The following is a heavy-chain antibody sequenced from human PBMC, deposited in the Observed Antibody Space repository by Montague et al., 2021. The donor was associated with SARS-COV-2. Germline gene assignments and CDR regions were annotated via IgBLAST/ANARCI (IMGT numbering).Heavy chain of an antibody. CDR3: ARHSSDHDSSANYSGVGGAFHI. Sequence: SETLSLTCTVSGGSISSSPYYWGWIRQPPGKGLEWIGSIYYSGSTYYNPSLKSRVTISVDTSKNQFSLKLTTVTAADTAVYYCARHSSDHDSSANYSGVGGAFHIWGPGTMVTVSS. CDR1: GGSISSSPYY. J-gene: IGHJ3*02. CDR2: IYYSGST. D-gene: IGHD3-22*01. V-gene: IGHV4-39*01.